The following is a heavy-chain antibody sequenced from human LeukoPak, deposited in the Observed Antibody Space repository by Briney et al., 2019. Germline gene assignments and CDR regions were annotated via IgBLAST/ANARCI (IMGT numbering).Heavy chain of an antibody. J-gene: IGHJ4*02. Sequence: GGSLRLSXAASGFTFSNAWMSWVRQAPGKGLEWVGRIKSKTDGGTTDYAAPVKGRFTISRDDSKNTLYLQMNSLKTEDTAVYYCTTDRGYSYGDLDYWGQGTLVTVSS. CDR2: IKSKTDGGTT. CDR3: TTDRGYSYGDLDY. D-gene: IGHD5-18*01. V-gene: IGHV3-15*01. CDR1: GFTFSNAW.